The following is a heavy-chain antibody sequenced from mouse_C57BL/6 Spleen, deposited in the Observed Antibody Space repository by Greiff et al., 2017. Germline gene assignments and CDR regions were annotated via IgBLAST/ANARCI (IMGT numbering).Heavy chain of an antibody. CDR2: INPNNGGT. CDR3: ARDYGSRWYFDV. J-gene: IGHJ1*03. Sequence: EVKLMESGPELVKPGASVKIPCKASGYTFTDYNMDWVKQSHGKSLEWIGDINPNNGGTIYNQKFKGKATLTVDKSSSTAYMELRSLTSEDTAVYYCARDYGSRWYFDVWGTGTTVTVSS. D-gene: IGHD1-1*01. CDR1: GYTFTDYN. V-gene: IGHV1-18*01.